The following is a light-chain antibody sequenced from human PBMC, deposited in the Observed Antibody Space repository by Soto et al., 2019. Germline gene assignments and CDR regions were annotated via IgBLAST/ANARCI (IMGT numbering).Light chain of an antibody. CDR3: CSYAGSYTFV. J-gene: IGLJ1*01. CDR1: SSDIGDYNY. Sequence: QSVLTQPRSVSGSPGQSVTISCTGTSSDIGDYNYVSWYQQHPDKAPKVMIYDVSKRPSGVPDRFSGSKSDNTASLTISGLQAEDEADYYCCSYAGSYTFVFGTGTKVTVL. CDR2: DVS. V-gene: IGLV2-11*01.